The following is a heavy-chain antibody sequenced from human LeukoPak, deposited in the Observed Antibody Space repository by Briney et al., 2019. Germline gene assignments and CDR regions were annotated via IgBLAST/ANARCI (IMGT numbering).Heavy chain of an antibody. D-gene: IGHD6-13*01. CDR2: INPNSGGT. Sequence: ASVKVSCKASGYTFTGYYMRWVRQAPGQGLEWMGWINPNSGGTNYAQKFQGWVTTTRDTSISTAYMELSRLRSDDTAVYYCARAIAAAGTGPYYFDYWGQGTLVTVSS. CDR1: GYTFTGYY. J-gene: IGHJ4*02. V-gene: IGHV1-2*04. CDR3: ARAIAAAGTGPYYFDY.